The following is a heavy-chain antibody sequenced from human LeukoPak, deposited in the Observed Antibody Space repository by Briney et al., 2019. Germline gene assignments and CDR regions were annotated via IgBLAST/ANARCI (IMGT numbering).Heavy chain of an antibody. CDR1: GFTFSSYS. CDR3: ARDFEWLDQPTGTSDY. CDR2: ISSSSSYI. V-gene: IGHV3-21*04. D-gene: IGHD3-3*01. Sequence: SGGSLRLSCAASGFTFSSYSMNWVRQAPGKGLEWVSSISSSSSYIYYADSVKGRFTISRDNAKNSLYLQMNSLRAEDTAVYYCARDFEWLDQPTGTSDYWGQGTLVTVSS. J-gene: IGHJ4*02.